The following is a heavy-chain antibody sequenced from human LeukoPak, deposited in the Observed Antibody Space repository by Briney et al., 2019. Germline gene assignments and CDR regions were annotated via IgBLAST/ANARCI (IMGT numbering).Heavy chain of an antibody. V-gene: IGHV4-39*01. D-gene: IGHD3-10*01. CDR3: ARHRRDYYGSGNLGFDY. Sequence: PSETLFLACTVSGGSISSSSYYWGWIRQPPGKGLEWIGSIYYSGSTYYNPSLKSRVTISVDTSKNQFSLKLSSVTAADTAVYYCARHRRDYYGSGNLGFDYWGQGTLVTVSS. J-gene: IGHJ4*02. CDR1: GGSISSSSYY. CDR2: IYYSGST.